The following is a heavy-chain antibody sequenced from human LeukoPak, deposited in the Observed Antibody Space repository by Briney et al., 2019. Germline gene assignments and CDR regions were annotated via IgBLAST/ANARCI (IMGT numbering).Heavy chain of an antibody. CDR3: ARISGSYEYYFDY. D-gene: IGHD1-26*01. V-gene: IGHV1-46*01. Sequence: GASVKVSCTASGYTFTSYYMHWVRQAPGQGLEWMGIINPSGGSTSYAQKFQGRVTMTRDTSTSTVYMELSSPRSEDTAAYYCARISGSYEYYFDYWGQGTLVTVSS. CDR1: GYTFTSYY. CDR2: INPSGGST. J-gene: IGHJ4*02.